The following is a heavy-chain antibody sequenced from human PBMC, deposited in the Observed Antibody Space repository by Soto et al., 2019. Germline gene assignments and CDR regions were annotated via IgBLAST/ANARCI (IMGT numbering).Heavy chain of an antibody. V-gene: IGHV4-61*01. Sequence: QVQLQESGPGLVKPSETLSLTCTVSGGSVSSGSYYWSWIRQPPGKGLEWIGYIYYSGSTNYNPSLKRRVTISVDTSKNQFSLKLSSVTAADTAVYYCARVHGDCGGDCYSEFGGGWFDPWGQGTLVTVSS. CDR3: ARVHGDCGGDCYSEFGGGWFDP. CDR1: GGSVSSGSYY. J-gene: IGHJ5*02. D-gene: IGHD2-21*02. CDR2: IYYSGST.